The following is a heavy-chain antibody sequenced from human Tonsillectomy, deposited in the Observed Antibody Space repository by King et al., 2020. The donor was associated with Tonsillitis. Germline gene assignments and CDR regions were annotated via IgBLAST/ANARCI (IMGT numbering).Heavy chain of an antibody. CDR2: IYGGGRT. J-gene: IGHJ4*01. V-gene: IGHV3-53*01. CDR1: GFIVSSTY. Sequence: QLVQSGGGLIQPGASLILSCVASGFIVSSTYMTWVLHAPGKVLEWLSVIYGGGRTYCEDSLKGRFTISRDDSKNTVYLQMNSLRAEDTAVYYCARFPGEGQWGHGTLVTVS. D-gene: IGHD1-14*01. CDR3: ARFPGEGQ.